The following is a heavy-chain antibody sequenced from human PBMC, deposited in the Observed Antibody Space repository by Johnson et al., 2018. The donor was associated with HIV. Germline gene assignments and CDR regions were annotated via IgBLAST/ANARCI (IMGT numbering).Heavy chain of an antibody. J-gene: IGHJ3*02. CDR1: GFTVSSNY. V-gene: IGHV3-66*02. Sequence: VQLVESGGGLVQPGGSLRLSCAASGFTVSSNYMSWVRQAPGTGLEWVSIIYSGGSTYYTDSVKGRFTISRDNSKNTLYLQMNSLRAEDTAVYYCARIGAWQLHRAFDIWGQGTMVTVSS. D-gene: IGHD2-15*01. CDR3: ARIGAWQLHRAFDI. CDR2: IYSGGST.